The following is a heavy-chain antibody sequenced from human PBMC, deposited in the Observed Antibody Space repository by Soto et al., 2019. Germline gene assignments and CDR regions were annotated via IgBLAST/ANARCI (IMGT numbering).Heavy chain of an antibody. Sequence: ASVKVSCKASGYSLTAYAIHWVRQAPGQRLEWMGWINGGNGYTKYSQKFQGRVTITGDTSASTVYMELTSLRSEDTAVYYCARAGSGWSFDYWGQGTLVTVSS. J-gene: IGHJ4*02. V-gene: IGHV1-3*01. CDR2: INGGNGYT. CDR1: GYSLTAYA. D-gene: IGHD6-19*01. CDR3: ARAGSGWSFDY.